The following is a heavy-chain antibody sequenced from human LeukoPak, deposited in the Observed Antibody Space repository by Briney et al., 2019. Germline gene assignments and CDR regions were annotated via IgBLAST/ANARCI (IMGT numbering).Heavy chain of an antibody. J-gene: IGHJ6*02. CDR3: AKVIRGGYGMDV. Sequence: GGSLRLSCAPRGFSLSNFWTHWVRQAPGKGLVWVSRINSDGSSTTYADSVKGRFTISRDNAKNSLSLQLNSLRDEDTAVYFCAKVIRGGYGMDVWGQGTTVTVSS. CDR2: INSDGSST. D-gene: IGHD3-10*01. CDR1: GFSLSNFW. V-gene: IGHV3-74*01.